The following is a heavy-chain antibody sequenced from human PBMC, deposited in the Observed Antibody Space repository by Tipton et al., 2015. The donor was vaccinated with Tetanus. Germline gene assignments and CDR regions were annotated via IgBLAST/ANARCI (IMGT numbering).Heavy chain of an antibody. V-gene: IGHV5-51*01. Sequence: QLVQSGAEVKKPGESLMISCKGSGYTFPIYWIAWVRQMPGKGLEWLGIIYPADSDTRYNPSFQGQVTISADKSISTAYLEWSSLKASDTASYYCARHSESGSSFGTFDPWGRGTLVTVSS. CDR3: ARHSESGSSFGTFDP. J-gene: IGHJ5*02. CDR1: GYTFPIYW. D-gene: IGHD3-10*01. CDR2: IYPADSDT.